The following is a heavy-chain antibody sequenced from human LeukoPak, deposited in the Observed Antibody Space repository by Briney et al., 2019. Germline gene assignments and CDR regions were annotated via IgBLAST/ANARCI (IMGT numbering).Heavy chain of an antibody. Sequence: GGSLRLSCAASGFTFSSYSMNWVRQAPGKGLEWVSSISSSSSYIYYADSVKGRFTISRDNSKNTLYLQMNSLRVEDTAVYYCARGRDGYSLGYWGQGTLVTVSS. CDR1: GFTFSSYS. CDR2: ISSSSSYI. J-gene: IGHJ4*02. V-gene: IGHV3-21*01. CDR3: ARGRDGYSLGY. D-gene: IGHD5-24*01.